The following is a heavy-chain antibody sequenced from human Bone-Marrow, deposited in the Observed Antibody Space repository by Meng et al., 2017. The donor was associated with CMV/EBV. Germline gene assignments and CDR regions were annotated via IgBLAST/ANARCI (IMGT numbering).Heavy chain of an antibody. Sequence: SETLSLTCTVSGGSISSSSYYWGWIRQPPGKGLEWIGSIYYSGSTYYNPSLKSRVTISVDTSKNQFSLKLTSVTAADTAVYYCARGQHSGDIVVFPAAGGPRAFDYWGQGTLVTVSS. CDR3: ARGQHSGDIVVFPAAGGPRAFDY. CDR2: IYYSGST. J-gene: IGHJ4*02. V-gene: IGHV4-39*07. D-gene: IGHD2-2*01. CDR1: GGSISSSSYY.